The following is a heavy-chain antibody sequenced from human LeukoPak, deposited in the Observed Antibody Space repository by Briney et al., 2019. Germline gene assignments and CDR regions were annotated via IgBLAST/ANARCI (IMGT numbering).Heavy chain of an antibody. CDR2: IYNDGRT. Sequence: GGSLRLSCAASGFIVNNKYMTWVRQAPGKGLEWVSLIYNDGRTYYADSVKGRCTISRDNSKNTLYLQMNSLRAGDTAVYYCAEHKPGVWGSYRREPIWGQGTLVTVSS. J-gene: IGHJ4*02. V-gene: IGHV3-53*01. D-gene: IGHD3-16*02. CDR3: AEHKPGVWGSYRREPI. CDR1: GFIVNNKY.